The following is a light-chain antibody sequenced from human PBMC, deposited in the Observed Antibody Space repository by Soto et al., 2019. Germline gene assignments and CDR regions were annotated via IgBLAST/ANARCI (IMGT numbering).Light chain of an antibody. CDR3: GADHGSGSNFVYV. Sequence: QSVLTQPPSASASLGASVTLTCTLSSGYSNYKVDWYQQRPGKGPRFVMRVGTGGIVGSKGDGIPDRFSVLGSGMNRYLTIKNIQEEDESDYHCGADHGSGSNFVYVFGTWTKLTAL. J-gene: IGLJ1*01. V-gene: IGLV9-49*01. CDR1: SGYSNYK. CDR2: VGTGGIVG.